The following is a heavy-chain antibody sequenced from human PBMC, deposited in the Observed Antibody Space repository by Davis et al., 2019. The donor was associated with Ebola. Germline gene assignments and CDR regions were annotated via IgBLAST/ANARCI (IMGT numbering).Heavy chain of an antibody. CDR2: ISSNGGST. CDR3: AKDFIAAKNYYYYGMDV. D-gene: IGHD6-13*01. J-gene: IGHJ6*02. V-gene: IGHV3-64*01. Sequence: GGSLRLSCPASGFTFSSYAMHWVRQAPGKGLEYVSAISSNGGSTYYANSVKGRFTISRDNSKNTLYLQMGSLRVEDMAVYYCAKDFIAAKNYYYYGMDVWGQGTTVTVSS. CDR1: GFTFSSYA.